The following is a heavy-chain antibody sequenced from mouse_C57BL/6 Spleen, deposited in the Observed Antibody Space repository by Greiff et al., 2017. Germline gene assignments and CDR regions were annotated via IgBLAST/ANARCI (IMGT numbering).Heavy chain of an antibody. Sequence: VQLQQSGPELVKPGASVKISCKASGYTFTDYYMNWVKQSHGKSLEWIGDINPNNGGTSYNQKFKGKATLTVDKSSSTAYMELRSLISEDSAVYSSARFRIYDSYSYYFDYWGQGTTLTVSS. D-gene: IGHD2-3*01. CDR2: INPNNGGT. V-gene: IGHV1-26*01. CDR1: GYTFTDYY. CDR3: ARFRIYDSYSYYFDY. J-gene: IGHJ2*01.